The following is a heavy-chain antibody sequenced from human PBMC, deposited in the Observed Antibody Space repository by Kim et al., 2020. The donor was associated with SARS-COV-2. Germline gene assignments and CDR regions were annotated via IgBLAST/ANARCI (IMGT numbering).Heavy chain of an antibody. D-gene: IGHD3-22*01. J-gene: IGHJ3*02. CDR2: ISYDGSNK. CDR3: ARESVPWYDSSGYEYDAFDI. CDR1: GFTFSSYA. Sequence: GGSLRLSCAASGFTFSSYAMHWVRQAPGKGLEWVAVISYDGSNKYYADSVKGRFTISRDNSKNTLYLQMNSLRAEDTAVYYCARESVPWYDSSGYEYDAFDIWGQGTMVTVSS. V-gene: IGHV3-30-3*01.